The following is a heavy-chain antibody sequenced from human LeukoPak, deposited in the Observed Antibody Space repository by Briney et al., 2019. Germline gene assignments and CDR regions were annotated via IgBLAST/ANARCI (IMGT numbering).Heavy chain of an antibody. CDR1: GFTFSSYW. CDR3: ASLIAGDNYYYYMDV. D-gene: IGHD7-27*01. V-gene: IGHV3-74*01. CDR2: INSDGSST. Sequence: GGSLRLSCAASGFTFSSYWMHWVRQAPGKGLVWVSRINSDGSSTSYADSVKGRFTISRDNARNTLYLQMNSLRAEDTAVYYCASLIAGDNYYYYMDVWGKGTTVTVSS. J-gene: IGHJ6*03.